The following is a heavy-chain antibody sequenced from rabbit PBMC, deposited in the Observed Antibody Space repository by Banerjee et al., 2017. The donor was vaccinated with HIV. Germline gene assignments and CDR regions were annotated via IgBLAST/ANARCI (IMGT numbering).Heavy chain of an antibody. J-gene: IGHJ2*01. CDR3: ARDLGVGSSYYRDALDP. V-gene: IGHV1S40*01. CDR2: IYVGSGGSD. Sequence: QSLEESGGDLVKPGASLTLTCTASGFDFSSNAMCWVRQAPGKGLEWIACIYVGSGGSDYYADWAKGRFTISKTSSTMVTLQMTSLTAADTATYFCARDLGVGSSYYRDALDPRGPGTLVTVS. D-gene: IGHD8-1*01. CDR1: GFDFSSNA.